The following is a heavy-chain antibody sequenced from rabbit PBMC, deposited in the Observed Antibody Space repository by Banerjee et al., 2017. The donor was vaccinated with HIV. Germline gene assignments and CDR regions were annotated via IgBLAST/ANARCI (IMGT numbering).Heavy chain of an antibody. J-gene: IGHJ4*01. CDR2: ISTGDGST. D-gene: IGHD4-1*01. Sequence: QEQLVETGGGLVQPGGSLTLSCTASGFTISSSYWMSWVRQAPGKGLEWIGYISTGDGSTYYASWVNGRFTISKTSSTTVTLQMTSLTAADTATYFCARDLAGVIGWNCNLWGPGT. V-gene: IGHV1S45*01. CDR1: GFTISSSYW. CDR3: ARDLAGVIGWNCNL.